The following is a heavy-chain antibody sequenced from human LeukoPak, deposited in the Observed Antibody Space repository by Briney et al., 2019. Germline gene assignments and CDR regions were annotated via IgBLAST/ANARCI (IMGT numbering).Heavy chain of an antibody. D-gene: IGHD2-15*01. CDR2: IIPILGIA. J-gene: IGHJ4*01. V-gene: IGHV1-69*04. Sequence: SVKVSCKASGGTFSSYTISWVRQAPGQGLEWMGRIIPILGIANYAQKFQGRVTITADKSTSTAYMELSSLRSEDTAVYYCARDCSGGSCYYFDDWGQGTLVTVSS. CDR1: GGTFSSYT. CDR3: ARDCSGGSCYYFDD.